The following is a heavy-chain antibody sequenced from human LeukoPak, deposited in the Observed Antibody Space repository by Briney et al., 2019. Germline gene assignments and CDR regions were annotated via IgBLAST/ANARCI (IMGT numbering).Heavy chain of an antibody. CDR1: GYTFTSYG. CDR3: ARVGRLSATSPHY. CDR2: INPNSGGT. Sequence: ASVKLSCKASGYTFTSYGISWVRQAPGQGLEWMGCINPNSGGTNYAQKFQGRVTMTRDTSISTAYMELSRLRSDDTAVYYCARVGRLSATSPHYWGQGTLVTVSS. J-gene: IGHJ4*02. D-gene: IGHD5-24*01. V-gene: IGHV1-2*02.